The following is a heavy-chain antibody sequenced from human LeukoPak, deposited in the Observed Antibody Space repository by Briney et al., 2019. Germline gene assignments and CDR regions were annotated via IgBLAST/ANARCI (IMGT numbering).Heavy chain of an antibody. V-gene: IGHV4-4*02. J-gene: IGHJ4*02. Sequence: PSETLSLTCAVSGGSISSSNWWSWVRQPPGKGLEWIGEIYHSGSTNYNPSLKSRVTISVDKSKNQFSLKLSSVTAADTAVYYCARMGFGRAAAGEDFDYWGQGTLVTVSS. D-gene: IGHD6-13*01. CDR1: GGSISSSNW. CDR2: IYHSGST. CDR3: ARMGFGRAAAGEDFDY.